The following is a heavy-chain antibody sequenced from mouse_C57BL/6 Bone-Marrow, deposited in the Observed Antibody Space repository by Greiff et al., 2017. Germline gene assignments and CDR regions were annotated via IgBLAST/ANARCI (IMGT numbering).Heavy chain of an antibody. CDR3: TTLYYDYNWYFDV. J-gene: IGHJ1*03. CDR1: GYTFTSYW. D-gene: IGHD2-4*01. Sequence: EVQLQQSGTVLARPGASVKMSCKTSGYTFTSYWMHWVKQRPGQGLEWIGAIYPGNSDTSYNQKFKGKAKLTAVTSASTAYMELSSLTKEDSAVYYCTTLYYDYNWYFDVWGTGTTVTVSS. CDR2: IYPGNSDT. V-gene: IGHV1-5*01.